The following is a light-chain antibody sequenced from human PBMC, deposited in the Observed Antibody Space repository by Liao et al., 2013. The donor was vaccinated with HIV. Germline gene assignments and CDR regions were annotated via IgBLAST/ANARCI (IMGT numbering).Light chain of an antibody. CDR3: QAWDSRSYWV. CDR1: KLGGQI. V-gene: IGLV3-1*01. J-gene: IGLJ3*02. CDR2: QNT. Sequence: SYELTQPHAVSVSPGQTASITCSGDKLGGQICLLVSTEARPVPRTVIYQNTRRPSGIPDRFSASKSGNTATLTISETQPMDEADYYCQAWDSRSYWVFGGGTMLTVL.